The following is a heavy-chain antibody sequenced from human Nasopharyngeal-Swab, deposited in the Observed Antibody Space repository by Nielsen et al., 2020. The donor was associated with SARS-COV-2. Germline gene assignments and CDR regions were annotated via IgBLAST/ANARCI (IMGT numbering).Heavy chain of an antibody. Sequence: GESLKISCAASGFTFSSYSMNWVRQAPGKGLEWVSSISSSSSYIYYADSVKGRFTISRDNAKNSLYLQMNSLRAEDTAVYYCARSSPRLIAAAGPFDYWGQGTLVTVSS. CDR1: GFTFSSYS. CDR2: ISSSSSYI. CDR3: ARSSPRLIAAAGPFDY. D-gene: IGHD6-13*01. V-gene: IGHV3-21*01. J-gene: IGHJ4*02.